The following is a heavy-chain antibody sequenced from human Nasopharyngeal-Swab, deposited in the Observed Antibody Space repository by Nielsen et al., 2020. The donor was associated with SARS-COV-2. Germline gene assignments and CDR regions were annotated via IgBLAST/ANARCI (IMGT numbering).Heavy chain of an antibody. Sequence: ASVKVSCNASGYTFNSYDINRVRQATGQGSEWMGWMNHNSGNTGYAQKFQGRVTMTRNTSISTAYMELSSLRSDDTAVYYCAREGRQLVLDYYGMDVWGQGTTVTVSS. V-gene: IGHV1-8*01. CDR2: MNHNSGNT. CDR3: AREGRQLVLDYYGMDV. J-gene: IGHJ6*02. CDR1: GYTFNSYD. D-gene: IGHD6-13*01.